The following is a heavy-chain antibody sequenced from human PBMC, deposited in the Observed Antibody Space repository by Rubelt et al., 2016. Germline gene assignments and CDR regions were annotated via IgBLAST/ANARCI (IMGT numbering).Heavy chain of an antibody. CDR1: GFTFSSYG. J-gene: IGHJ4*02. CDR2: IWFDGSNK. CDR3: ARGGMGGSTGYFDY. D-gene: IGHD1-26*01. Sequence: GGVVQPGRSLRLSCAASGFTFSSYGMPWVRQAPGKGLEWVAVIWFDGSNKYYADSVKGRFTISRDNSKNTLYLQMNSLSAEDTAVYYCARGGMGGSTGYFDYWGQGTLVTVAS. V-gene: IGHV3-33*01.